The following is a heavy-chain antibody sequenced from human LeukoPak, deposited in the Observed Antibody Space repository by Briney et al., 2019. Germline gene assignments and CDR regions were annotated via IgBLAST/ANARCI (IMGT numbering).Heavy chain of an antibody. Sequence: PSETLSLTCAVSGGSISSSNWWSWVRQPPGKGLEWIGEIYHSGSANYNPSLKSRVTISVDKSKNQLSLRLSSVTAADPAVYYCARVSLVTTGAGAFDIWGQGTMVTVSS. CDR2: IYHSGSA. CDR3: ARVSLVTTGAGAFDI. J-gene: IGHJ3*02. D-gene: IGHD4-11*01. V-gene: IGHV4-4*02. CDR1: GGSISSSNW.